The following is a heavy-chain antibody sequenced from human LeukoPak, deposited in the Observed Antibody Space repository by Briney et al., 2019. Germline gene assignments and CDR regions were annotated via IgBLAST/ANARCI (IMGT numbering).Heavy chain of an antibody. CDR1: GFTFSSYA. CDR3: AKDKSDSSGYYYFDY. J-gene: IGHJ4*02. D-gene: IGHD6-19*01. CDR2: ISGSGGST. Sequence: GGSLRLSCAASGFTFSSYAMSWGRQAPGKGLEWVSAISGSGGSTYYADSVKGRFTISRDNSKNTLHLQTNSLRAEDTAVYYCAKDKSDSSGYYYFDYWGQGTLVTVSS. V-gene: IGHV3-23*01.